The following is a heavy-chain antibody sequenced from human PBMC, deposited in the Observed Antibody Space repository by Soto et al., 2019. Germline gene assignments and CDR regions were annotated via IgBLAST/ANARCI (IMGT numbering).Heavy chain of an antibody. CDR2: ISWNSGSI. Sequence: GGSLRLSCAASGFTFSSYAMRWVRQAPGKGLEWVSGISWNSGSIGYADSVKGRFTISRDNAKNSLYLQMNSLRAEDTALYYCAKDSTDSGYVLSPFDYWGQGTLVTVSS. J-gene: IGHJ4*02. CDR3: AKDSTDSGYVLSPFDY. V-gene: IGHV3-9*01. D-gene: IGHD5-12*01. CDR1: GFTFSSYA.